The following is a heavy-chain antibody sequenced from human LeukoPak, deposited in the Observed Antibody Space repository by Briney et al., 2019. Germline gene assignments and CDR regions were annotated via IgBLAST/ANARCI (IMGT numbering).Heavy chain of an antibody. CDR3: ASNYYGSGSLDY. Sequence: SETLSLTCTVSGGSISSYYWSWIRQPPGKGLEWIGYIYYSGSTNYNPYLKSRVTISVDTSKHHFSLKLRSVTAADTAVYYCASNYYGSGSLDYWGQGTLVTVSS. V-gene: IGHV4-59*08. CDR1: GGSISSYY. D-gene: IGHD3-10*01. J-gene: IGHJ4*02. CDR2: IYYSGST.